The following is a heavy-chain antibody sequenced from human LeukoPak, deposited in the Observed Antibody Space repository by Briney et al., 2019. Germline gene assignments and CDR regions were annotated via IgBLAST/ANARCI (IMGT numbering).Heavy chain of an antibody. J-gene: IGHJ4*02. Sequence: GGSLRPSCAASGFTFSSYGMHWVRQAPGKGLEWVAVISYDGSNKYYADSVKGRFTISRDNSKNTLYLQMNSLRAEDTAVYYCAKGGGYYYDSSGYLHGFDYWGQGTLVTVSS. CDR2: ISYDGSNK. CDR3: AKGGGYYYDSSGYLHGFDY. CDR1: GFTFSSYG. D-gene: IGHD3-22*01. V-gene: IGHV3-30*18.